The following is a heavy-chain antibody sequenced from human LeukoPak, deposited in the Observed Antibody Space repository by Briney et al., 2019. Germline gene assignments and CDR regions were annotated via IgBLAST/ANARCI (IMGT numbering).Heavy chain of an antibody. D-gene: IGHD4-23*01. CDR2: IYSGGST. CDR1: GFTVSSNY. V-gene: IGHV3-53*01. Sequence: GGSLRLFCAASGFTVSSNYMSWVRQAPGKGLEWVSVIYSGGSTYYADSVKGRFTISRDNSKNTLYLQMNSLRAEDTAVYYCARDTDYGGHDAFDIWGQGTMVTVSS. CDR3: ARDTDYGGHDAFDI. J-gene: IGHJ3*02.